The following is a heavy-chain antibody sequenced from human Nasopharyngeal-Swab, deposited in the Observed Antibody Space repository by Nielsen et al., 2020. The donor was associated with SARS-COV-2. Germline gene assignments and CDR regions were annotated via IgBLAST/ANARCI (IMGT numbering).Heavy chain of an antibody. CDR2: ITANGLSR. V-gene: IGHV3-23*01. J-gene: IGHJ6*03. CDR3: AKDAWYCSSTSCYSPYYMDV. CDR1: GFTFSNYA. D-gene: IGHD2-2*01. Sequence: GESLKISCAASGFTFSNYAMSWVRQAAGKGLEWVSSITANGLSRHYADSVKGRFTISRDNSKNTVYLQMNSLRAEDTALYYCAKDAWYCSSTSCYSPYYMDVWGKGTTVTVSS.